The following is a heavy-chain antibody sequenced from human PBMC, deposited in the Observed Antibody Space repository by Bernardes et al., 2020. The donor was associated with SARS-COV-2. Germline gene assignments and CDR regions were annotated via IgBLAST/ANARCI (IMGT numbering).Heavy chain of an antibody. CDR3: ARDSPAELNDSGFHY. D-gene: IGHD3-22*01. Sequence: GGSLSLSCEASGFSLSRYWMSWVRQAPGKGLEWVANIKEDGSEKNYVDSVKGRFTISRDNAKNLLYLHMNSLRAEDTAVYYCARDSPAELNDSGFHYWGQGTLVTVSS. CDR1: GFSLSRYW. V-gene: IGHV3-7*01. J-gene: IGHJ4*02. CDR2: IKEDGSEK.